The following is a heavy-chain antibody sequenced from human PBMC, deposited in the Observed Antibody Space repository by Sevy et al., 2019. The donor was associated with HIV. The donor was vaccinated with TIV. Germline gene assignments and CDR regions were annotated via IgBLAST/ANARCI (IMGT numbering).Heavy chain of an antibody. Sequence: SETLSLTCTVSGGSISSGGYYWSWIRQHPGKGLEWIGYIYYSGSTYYSPSLKSRVTISVDTSKNQFSLKLSSVTAADTAVYYCARGAEYCSGGSCYSDWFDPWGQGTLVTVSS. CDR1: GGSISSGGYY. CDR3: ARGAEYCSGGSCYSDWFDP. D-gene: IGHD2-15*01. J-gene: IGHJ5*02. CDR2: IYYSGST. V-gene: IGHV4-31*03.